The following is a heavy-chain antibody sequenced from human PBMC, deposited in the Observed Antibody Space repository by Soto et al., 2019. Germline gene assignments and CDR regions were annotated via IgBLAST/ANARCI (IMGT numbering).Heavy chain of an antibody. D-gene: IGHD3-10*01. CDR1: GYSFTNYW. V-gene: IGHV5-51*01. J-gene: IGHJ6*02. Sequence: GESLKISCKGSGYSFTNYWIAWVRQMPGKGLEWMGIIYPGDSGTRYSPSFQGQVTISADKSISTAYLQWRSLRASDTAMYYCARPRSGSYRLDYYGMDVWGQGTTVTVSS. CDR2: IYPGDSGT. CDR3: ARPRSGSYRLDYYGMDV.